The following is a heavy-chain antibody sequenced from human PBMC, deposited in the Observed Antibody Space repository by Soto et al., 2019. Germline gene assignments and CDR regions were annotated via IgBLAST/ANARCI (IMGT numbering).Heavy chain of an antibody. J-gene: IGHJ6*02. CDR3: ARHDVVARLQNGMAL. Sequence: ASVKVSCKASGYTFTSHGISWVRQAPGQGLEWMGWISGYNGDTNYAQNLQGRVTMTTDTSTSTAYMELRSLKSDDTAIYYCARHDVVARLQNGMALWGQGTMVTVSS. CDR2: ISGYNGDT. V-gene: IGHV1-18*04. D-gene: IGHD2-15*01. CDR1: GYTFTSHG.